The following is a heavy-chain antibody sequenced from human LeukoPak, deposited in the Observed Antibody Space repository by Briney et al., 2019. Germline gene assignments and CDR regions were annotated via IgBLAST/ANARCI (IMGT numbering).Heavy chain of an antibody. CDR2: IYSGGST. V-gene: IGHV3-53*01. J-gene: IGHJ6*03. D-gene: IGHD3-10*01. Sequence: GGSLRLSCAASGFTVSSNYMSWVRQAPGQGLEWVSVIYSGGSTYYADSVKGRFTISRDNAKNSLYLQMNTLRAEDTAVYYCARDLVWFGEPKGYYNYMDVWGKGTTVTVSS. CDR3: ARDLVWFGEPKGYYNYMDV. CDR1: GFTVSSNY.